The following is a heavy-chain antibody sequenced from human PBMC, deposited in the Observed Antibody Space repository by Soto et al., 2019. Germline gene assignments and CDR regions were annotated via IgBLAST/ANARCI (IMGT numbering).Heavy chain of an antibody. CDR1: GFTFSSYG. CDR2: IYYDGSEK. Sequence: QVQVVESGGGEVQPGKSLRLSCAASGFTFSSYGMHWVRQAPGKGLEWVALIYYDGSEKYYAESVKGRFTISRDNSKNTLYLQMNSLRVEDTAVYYCASGLGSGSYSPDVWGKGTTVTVSS. J-gene: IGHJ6*04. D-gene: IGHD3-10*01. V-gene: IGHV3-33*03. CDR3: ASGLGSGSYSPDV.